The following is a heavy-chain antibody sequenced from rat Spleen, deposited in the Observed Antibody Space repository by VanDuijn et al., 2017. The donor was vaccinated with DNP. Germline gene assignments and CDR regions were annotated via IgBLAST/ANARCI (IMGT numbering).Heavy chain of an antibody. J-gene: IGHJ2*01. Sequence: EVQLQESGPGLVKPSQSLSLTCSVTGYSITNNYWGWIRKFPGNKMEWMAYISYSGTTGYNPSLKSRISITRDTSKNQFFLQLNSVTIEDTATYYCARWTYGFDYWGQGVMVTVSS. CDR3: ARWTYGFDY. D-gene: IGHD1-11*01. V-gene: IGHV3-1*01. CDR2: ISYSGTT. CDR1: GYSITNNY.